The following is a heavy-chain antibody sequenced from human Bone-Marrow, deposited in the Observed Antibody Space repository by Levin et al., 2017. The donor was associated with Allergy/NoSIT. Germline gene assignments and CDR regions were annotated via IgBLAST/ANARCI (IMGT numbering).Heavy chain of an antibody. CDR2: IGPSSNNI. CDR3: ARLGYCDSSSCYAGSQSSYAMDV. CDR1: GFTFHVYS. Sequence: KAGGSLRLSCAASGFTFHVYSMNWVRQAPGKGLEWVSSIGPSSNNIDYADSVRGRFTISRDNAKNSLFLQMNSLSAEDTAIYYCARLGYCDSSSCYAGSQSSYAMDVWGQGTTVTVSS. V-gene: IGHV3-21*01. D-gene: IGHD2-2*01. J-gene: IGHJ6*02.